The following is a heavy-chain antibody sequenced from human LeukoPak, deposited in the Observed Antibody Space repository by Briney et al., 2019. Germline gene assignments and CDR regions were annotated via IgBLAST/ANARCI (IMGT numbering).Heavy chain of an antibody. D-gene: IGHD1-14*01. CDR2: ISSSGSGDNT. Sequence: GGSLRLSCAASGVTLSTYAMSWARQAPGKGLEWVSGISSSGSGDNTYYADSVKGRFTISRDSSKNTLFLHMNTLRAEDTAVYYCAKVPSTMAVTGRVDFDIWGQGTMVTVSS. J-gene: IGHJ3*02. CDR1: GVTLSTYA. V-gene: IGHV3-23*01. CDR3: AKVPSTMAVTGRVDFDI.